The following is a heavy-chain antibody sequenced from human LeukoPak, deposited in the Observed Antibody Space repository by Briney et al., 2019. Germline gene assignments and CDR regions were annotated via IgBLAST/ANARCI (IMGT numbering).Heavy chain of an antibody. CDR1: GFTFSSYW. V-gene: IGHV3-74*01. CDR2: INSDGSST. Sequence: GGSLRLSCVASGFTFSSYWMHWVRQAPGKGLVWVSRINSDGSSTSYADSVKGRFTISRDNAKNTLYLQMNSLRAEDTAVYYCAFGWFYYDILTGYYFDYWGQGTLVTVSS. D-gene: IGHD3-9*01. CDR3: AFGWFYYDILTGYYFDY. J-gene: IGHJ4*02.